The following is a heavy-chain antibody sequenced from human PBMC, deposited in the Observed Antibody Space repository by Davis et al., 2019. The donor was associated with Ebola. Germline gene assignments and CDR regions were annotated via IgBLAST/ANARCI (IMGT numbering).Heavy chain of an antibody. CDR2: IIPIFGTA. D-gene: IGHD2-15*01. CDR3: AHLGPQRYCSGGGCHGYLDY. V-gene: IGHV1-69*13. Sequence: SVKVSCKASGGTFSSYTISWVRQAPGQGLEWMGGIIPIFGTANYAQKFQGRVTITADESTRTAYMELSGLRSEDTAVYYCAHLGPQRYCSGGGCHGYLDYWGQGTLVIVSS. CDR1: GGTFSSYT. J-gene: IGHJ4*02.